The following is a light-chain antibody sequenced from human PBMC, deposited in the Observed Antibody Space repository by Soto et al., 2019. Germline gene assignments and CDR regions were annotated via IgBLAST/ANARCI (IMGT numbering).Light chain of an antibody. J-gene: IGLJ1*01. CDR3: QSYDSSLSALYV. Sequence: QAVVTQPPSVSGAPGQRVTISCTGSRSNIGAGYEVHWYQQLPGTAPKLLIYGNNNRPSGVPDRFSGSKSGTSASLAITGLQAEDEADYYCQSYDSSLSALYVFGTGTKVTV. CDR1: RSNIGAGYE. V-gene: IGLV1-40*01. CDR2: GNN.